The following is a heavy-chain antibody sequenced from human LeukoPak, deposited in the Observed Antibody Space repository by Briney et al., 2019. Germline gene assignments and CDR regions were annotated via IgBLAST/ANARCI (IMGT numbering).Heavy chain of an antibody. V-gene: IGHV3-7*01. Sequence: GRSLRLSCAASGFNFSTYWMTWVRQVLGKGLEWVANIKEDGSEIYYVDAVKGRFSISRDNAKTSLYLQMNNPSVADTAVYYCVTDQTGRHPYFFDYWGQGTLVTVSS. CDR2: IKEDGSEI. J-gene: IGHJ4*02. D-gene: IGHD3-10*01. CDR1: GFNFSTYW. CDR3: VTDQTGRHPYFFDY.